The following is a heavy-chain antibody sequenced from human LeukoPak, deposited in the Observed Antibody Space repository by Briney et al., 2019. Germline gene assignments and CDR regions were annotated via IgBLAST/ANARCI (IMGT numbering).Heavy chain of an antibody. J-gene: IGHJ6*03. D-gene: IGHD1-26*01. CDR1: GFTFSDYY. Sequence: PGGSLRLSCAASGFTFSDYYMSWIRQPPGKGLEWIGSIYHSGSTYYNPSLKSRVTISVDTSKNQFSLKLSSVTAADTAVYYCARAGGGSYPDYYYMDVWGKGTTVTVSS. CDR3: ARAGGGSYPDYYYMDV. V-gene: IGHV4-38-2*01. CDR2: IYHSGST.